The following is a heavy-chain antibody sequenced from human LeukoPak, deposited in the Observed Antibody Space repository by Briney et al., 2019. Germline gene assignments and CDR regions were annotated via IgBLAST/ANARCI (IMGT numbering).Heavy chain of an antibody. CDR1: GGSISSYS. J-gene: IGHJ4*02. Sequence: PSETLSLTCTVSGGSISSYSWSWIRQPPGKGLEWIGYIYYIGSTNYNPSLKSRVTISVDTSKNQFSLKLSSVTAADTAVYYCARAPRDTNSWYYFDYWGQGTLVSVSS. D-gene: IGHD5-18*01. CDR3: ARAPRDTNSWYYFDY. V-gene: IGHV4-59*12. CDR2: IYYIGST.